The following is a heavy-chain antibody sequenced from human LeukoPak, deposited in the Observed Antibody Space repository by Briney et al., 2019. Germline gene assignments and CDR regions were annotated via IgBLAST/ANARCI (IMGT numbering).Heavy chain of an antibody. Sequence: VASVKVSCKASGGTFSSYAISWVRQAPGQGLEWMGRIIPILGIANYAQKFQGRVTITADKSTSTAYMELSSLRSEDTAVYYCAYYCGGTPCYKKNYMAVGGQGTTVTVSS. CDR2: IIPILGIA. V-gene: IGHV1-69*04. J-gene: IGHJ6*03. D-gene: IGHD2-21*01. CDR1: GGTFSSYA. CDR3: AYYCGGTPCYKKNYMAV.